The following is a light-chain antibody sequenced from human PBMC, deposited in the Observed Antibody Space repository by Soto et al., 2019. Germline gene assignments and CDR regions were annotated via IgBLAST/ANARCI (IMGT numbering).Light chain of an antibody. V-gene: IGLV1-47*01. CDR3: ATRDDSLSGHWL. J-gene: IGLJ3*02. CDR2: RNN. Sequence: QSVLTRPPSASGTPGQRVTISCSGSSSNIGTNYVYWYQHLPGAAPKLLISRNNQRPSGVPDRFSGSKSGTSASLAISGLRSEDEADYYCATRDDSLSGHWLFGGGTKLTVL. CDR1: SSNIGTNY.